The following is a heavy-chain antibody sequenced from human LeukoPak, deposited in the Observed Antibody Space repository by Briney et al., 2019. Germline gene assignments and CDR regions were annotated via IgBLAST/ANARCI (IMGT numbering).Heavy chain of an antibody. V-gene: IGHV1-18*01. CDR2: ISAYNGNT. J-gene: IGHJ6*03. D-gene: IGHD3-3*01. Sequence: ASVKVSCKASGYTFTSYGISWVRQAPGQGLEWMGWISAYNGNTNYAQKLQGRVTMTTDTSTSTAYMELRSLRSDDTAVYYCARAYYDFWSGNYYMDVWGKGTTVTISS. CDR3: ARAYYDFWSGNYYMDV. CDR1: GYTFTSYG.